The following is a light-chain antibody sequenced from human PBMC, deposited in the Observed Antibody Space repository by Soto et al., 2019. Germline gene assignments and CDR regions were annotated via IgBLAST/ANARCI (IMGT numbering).Light chain of an antibody. Sequence: QSALTQPASVSGSPGQSITISCTGTSRDVGGYNYVSWHQQHPGKAPKVIITEVSNRPSGVSNRFSGSKSGNTASLTISGLQAEDVAECYCSSYVNYNTFVVFGGGTKLTVL. V-gene: IGLV2-14*01. CDR1: SRDVGGYNY. CDR2: EVS. CDR3: SSYVNYNTFVV. J-gene: IGLJ2*01.